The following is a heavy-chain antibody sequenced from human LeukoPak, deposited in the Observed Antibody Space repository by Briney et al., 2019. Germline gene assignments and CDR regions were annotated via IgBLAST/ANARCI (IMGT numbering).Heavy chain of an antibody. CDR2: INAGTGNT. V-gene: IGHV1-3*01. J-gene: IGHJ4*02. D-gene: IGHD6-19*01. Sequence: ASVKVSFKTSGYSFPTSLYTIHGMRQVPGHRPEWMGYINAGTGNTKYSQTFQGRVTITADTSATTVYMELSSLTSEDTAVYYCTRDSDTTGWSWVRWGQGTQVTVSS. CDR3: TRDSDTTGWSWVR. CDR1: GYSFPTSLYT.